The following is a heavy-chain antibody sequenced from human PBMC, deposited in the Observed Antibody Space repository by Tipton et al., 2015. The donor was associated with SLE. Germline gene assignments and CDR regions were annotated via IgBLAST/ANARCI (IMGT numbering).Heavy chain of an antibody. Sequence: SLRLSCAASGFTVSSNYMSWVRQAPGKGLEWVSVIYSGGSTYYADSVKGRFTISRDNAKNSLYLQMNSLRAEDTALYYCANGGSYYGSGSNAFDIWGQGTMVTVSS. V-gene: IGHV3-53*05. CDR3: ANGGSYYGSGSNAFDI. CDR1: GFTVSSNY. CDR2: IYSGGST. D-gene: IGHD3-10*01. J-gene: IGHJ3*02.